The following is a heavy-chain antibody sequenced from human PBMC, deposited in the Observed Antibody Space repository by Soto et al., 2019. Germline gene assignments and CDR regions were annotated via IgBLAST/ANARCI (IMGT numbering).Heavy chain of an antibody. J-gene: IGHJ4*02. CDR3: ARNGYDILTGDY. CDR2: IIPIFGTA. Sequence: SVKVSCKASGGTFSSYAISWVRQASGQGLEWMGGIIPIFGTANYAQKFQGRVTITADESTSTAYMELSSLRSEDTAVYYCARNGYDILTGDYWGQGTLVTVSS. V-gene: IGHV1-69*13. D-gene: IGHD3-9*01. CDR1: GGTFSSYA.